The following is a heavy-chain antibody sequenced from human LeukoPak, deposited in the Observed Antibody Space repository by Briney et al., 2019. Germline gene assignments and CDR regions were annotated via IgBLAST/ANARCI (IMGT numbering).Heavy chain of an antibody. CDR2: NSGSGDST. D-gene: IGHD3-9*01. J-gene: IGHJ4*02. CDR3: ASLILTGYYSSDS. CDR1: GFTFSSYA. Sequence: GGSLRLSCAASGFTFSSYAMSWVRQPPGKGLEWVSANSGSGDSTYYADSVKGRFTVSRDNSKNTLYLQMNSLRAEDTAVYYCASLILTGYYSSDSWGQGTLVTVSS. V-gene: IGHV3-23*01.